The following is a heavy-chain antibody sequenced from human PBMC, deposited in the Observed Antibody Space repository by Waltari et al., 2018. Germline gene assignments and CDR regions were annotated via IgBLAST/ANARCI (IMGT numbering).Heavy chain of an antibody. Sequence: QVQLVQSGAEVQKPGASVKVSCKASGGAFGSYAISWLRQAPGQGLEWVGGIIPIFGTANYAQKFQGRVTITADESTSTAYMELSSLRSEDTAVYYCARDQVVVAATPNAFDIWGQGTMVTVSS. D-gene: IGHD2-15*01. CDR3: ARDQVVVAATPNAFDI. V-gene: IGHV1-69*13. J-gene: IGHJ3*02. CDR2: IIPIFGTA. CDR1: GGAFGSYA.